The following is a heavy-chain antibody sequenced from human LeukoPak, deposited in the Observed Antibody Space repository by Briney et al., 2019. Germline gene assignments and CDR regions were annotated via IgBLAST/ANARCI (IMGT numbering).Heavy chain of an antibody. CDR2: IYYSGST. V-gene: IGHV4-59*01. CDR3: ARYYAVSTSYDAFDI. D-gene: IGHD2-2*01. Sequence: PSETLSLTCTVSGGSISSYYWSWIRQPPGKGLEWIGYIYYSGSTNYNPSLKSRVTISVDTSKNQFSLKLSSVTAADTAVYYCARYYAVSTSYDAFDIWGQGTMVTVSS. J-gene: IGHJ3*02. CDR1: GGSISSYY.